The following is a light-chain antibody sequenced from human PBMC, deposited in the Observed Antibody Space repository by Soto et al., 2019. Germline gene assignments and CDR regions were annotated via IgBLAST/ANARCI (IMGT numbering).Light chain of an antibody. CDR1: SGHSSYA. J-gene: IGLJ2*01. V-gene: IGLV4-69*01. CDR2: LNSDGSH. Sequence: QPVLTQSPSASASLGASGKLTCTLSSGHSSYAIVWHQQQPEKGPRYLMQLNSDGSHSKGARIPDRFSGSSSVAERYHTISNLQCEDEASYSWQTWGYGTLVFCGVTQLTVL. CDR3: QTWGYGTLV.